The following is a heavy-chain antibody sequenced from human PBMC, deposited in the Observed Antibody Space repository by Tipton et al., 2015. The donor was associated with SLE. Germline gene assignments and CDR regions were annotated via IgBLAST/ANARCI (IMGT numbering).Heavy chain of an antibody. Sequence: TLSLTCTVSGDSITTSSYYWAWIRQPPGKGLEWVGSVFYTGSTYYNPSLKSRVTLSADTSENQFSLRLISVTAADTAVYYCARRTMVRGVDFDCWGQGTLVTVSS. CDR2: VFYTGST. CDR3: ARRTMVRGVDFDC. J-gene: IGHJ4*02. V-gene: IGHV4-39*07. D-gene: IGHD3-10*01. CDR1: GDSITTSSYY.